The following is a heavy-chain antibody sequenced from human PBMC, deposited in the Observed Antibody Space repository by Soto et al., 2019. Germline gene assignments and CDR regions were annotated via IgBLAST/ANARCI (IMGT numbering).Heavy chain of an antibody. CDR2: IYPGDSDT. V-gene: IGHV5-51*01. CDR1: GYSFTSYW. CDR3: ARHKEYYYYGMDV. J-gene: IGHJ6*02. Sequence: PGESLKISCKGSGYSFTSYWIDWVRQMPGKGLEWMGIIYPGDSDTRYSPSFQGQVTISADKSISTAYLQWSSLKASDTAMYYCARHKEYYYYGMDVWGQGTTVTVSS.